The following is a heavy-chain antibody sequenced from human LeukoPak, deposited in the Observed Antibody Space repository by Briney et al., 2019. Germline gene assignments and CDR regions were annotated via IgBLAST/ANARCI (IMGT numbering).Heavy chain of an antibody. CDR2: ISNSGGST. V-gene: IGHV3-23*01. CDR1: GFTFSSYA. Sequence: QPGGSLRLSCAASGFTFSSYAMSWVRQAPGKGLEWVSAISNSGGSTYYADSVKGRFNISRDNSKNTLYLQMNSLRAEDTAVYYCAKELGYCRTTRCFRVFDIWGQGTMVAVSS. D-gene: IGHD2-2*01. J-gene: IGHJ3*02. CDR3: AKELGYCRTTRCFRVFDI.